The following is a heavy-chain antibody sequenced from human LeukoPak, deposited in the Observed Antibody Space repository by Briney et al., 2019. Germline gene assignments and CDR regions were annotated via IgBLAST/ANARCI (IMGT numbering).Heavy chain of an antibody. CDR2: ISTSSSTM. CDR3: ARVDSSSSNFDY. J-gene: IGHJ4*02. Sequence: GGSLRLSCAASGFTFSTYSMNWVRQAPGKGLEWVSYISTSSSTMYYADSVKGRFTISRDNARNSLYLQMNSLRAEDTAVYYCARVDSSSSNFDYWGQGTLVTVSS. V-gene: IGHV3-48*01. CDR1: GFTFSTYS. D-gene: IGHD6-6*01.